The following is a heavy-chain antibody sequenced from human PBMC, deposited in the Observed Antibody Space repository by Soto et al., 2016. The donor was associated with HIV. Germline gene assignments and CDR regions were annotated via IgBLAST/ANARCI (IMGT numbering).Heavy chain of an antibody. J-gene: IGHJ6*03. CDR1: GGSISSSSYY. CDR3: VRHRSGSSWYQAYYYYYMDV. CDR2: IYYSGNT. Sequence: QLQESGPGLAKPSQTLSLTCTVSGGSISSSSYYWGWIRQPPGKGLEWIGTIYYSGNTYYNPSLKSRVTISVDKSKNQFSLKLNSVTAADTAMYYCVRHRSGSSWYQAYYYYYMDVWGKGPRSPSP. V-gene: IGHV4-39*01. D-gene: IGHD6-13*01.